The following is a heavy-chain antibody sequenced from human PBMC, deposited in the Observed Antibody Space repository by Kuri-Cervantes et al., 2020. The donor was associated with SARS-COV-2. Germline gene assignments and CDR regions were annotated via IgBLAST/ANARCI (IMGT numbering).Heavy chain of an antibody. CDR2: IYYSGRT. CDR3: ARGGIATVTTRFWYFDL. D-gene: IGHD4-17*01. V-gene: IGHV4-61*01. Sequence: SETLSLTCTVSGGSVSSGSYYWSWIRQPPGKGLEWIGYIYYSGRTNYNPSLKSRVTISVDTSKNQFSLKLSSVTAADTAVYYCARGGIATVTTRFWYFDLWGRGTLVTVSS. CDR1: GGSVSSGSYY. J-gene: IGHJ2*01.